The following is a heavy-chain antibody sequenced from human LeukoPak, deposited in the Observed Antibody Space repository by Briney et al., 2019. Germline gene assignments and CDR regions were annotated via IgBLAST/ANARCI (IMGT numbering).Heavy chain of an antibody. CDR1: GFTFGDHA. CDR3: TRDRGAYNLYDY. D-gene: IGHD1-1*01. V-gene: IGHV3-49*03. CDR2: IRSKAYGETA. Sequence: GGSLRLSCTASGFTFGDHAMSWIRQAPGKGLEWVGFIRSKAYGETADYAASVKGRFTISRDDSKAIAYLQMNSLKTEDTAVYHCTRDRGAYNLYDYWGQGTLVTVSS. J-gene: IGHJ4*02.